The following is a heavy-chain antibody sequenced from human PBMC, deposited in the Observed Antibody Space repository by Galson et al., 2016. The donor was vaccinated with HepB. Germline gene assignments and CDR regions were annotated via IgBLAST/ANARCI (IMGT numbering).Heavy chain of an antibody. CDR2: IKWNGGSP. V-gene: IGHV3-20*04. Sequence: SLRLSCAASGFTFHGHGMDWVRQAPGKGLEWVCSIKWNGGSPAYADSVKGRFTISRDNAENSLYLQMNSLRAEDTALYFCARESGNFDAGYIYLDYWGQGTLVTASS. CDR3: ARESGNFDAGYIYLDY. CDR1: GFTFHGHG. D-gene: IGHD4-23*01. J-gene: IGHJ4*02.